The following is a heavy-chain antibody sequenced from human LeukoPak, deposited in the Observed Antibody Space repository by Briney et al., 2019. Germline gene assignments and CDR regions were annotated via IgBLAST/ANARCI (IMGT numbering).Heavy chain of an antibody. CDR2: IIPIFGTA. CDR1: EGTFSSYA. D-gene: IGHD5-24*01. J-gene: IGHJ4*02. CDR3: AAERNRRDGYNYGGFDY. V-gene: IGHV1-69*01. Sequence: ASVEVSCKASEGTFSSYAISWVRQAPGQGLEWMGGIIPIFGTANYAQKFQGRVTITADESTSTAYMELGSLRSEDTAVYYCAAERNRRDGYNYGGFDYWGQGTLVTVSS.